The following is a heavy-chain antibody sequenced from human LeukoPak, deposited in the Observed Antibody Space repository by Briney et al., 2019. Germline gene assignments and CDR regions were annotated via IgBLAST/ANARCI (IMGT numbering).Heavy chain of an antibody. J-gene: IGHJ3*02. Sequence: SETLSLTCAVYGGSFSGYSWSWIRQPPEKGLEWIGEINHSGSTNYNPSLKSRVTISVDTSKNQFSLKLSSVTAADTAVYYCARGVGNIVVVIAPYFRPAFDIWGQGTMVTVSS. V-gene: IGHV4-34*01. D-gene: IGHD2-21*01. CDR2: INHSGST. CDR1: GGSFSGYS. CDR3: ARGVGNIVVVIAPYFRPAFDI.